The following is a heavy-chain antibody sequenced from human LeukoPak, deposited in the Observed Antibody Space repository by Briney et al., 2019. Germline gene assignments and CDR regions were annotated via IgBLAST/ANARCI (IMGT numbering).Heavy chain of an antibody. CDR2: INPNSGGT. Sequence: GASVRVSCKASGYTFTGYYMHWVRQAPGQGLEWMGWINPNSGGTNYAQKFQGRVTMTSDTSISTAYMELSRLRSDDTAVYYCARVRHYDILTGYCGTPARYGMDVWGQGTTVTVSS. CDR1: GYTFTGYY. CDR3: ARVRHYDILTGYCGTPARYGMDV. V-gene: IGHV1-2*02. D-gene: IGHD3-9*01. J-gene: IGHJ6*02.